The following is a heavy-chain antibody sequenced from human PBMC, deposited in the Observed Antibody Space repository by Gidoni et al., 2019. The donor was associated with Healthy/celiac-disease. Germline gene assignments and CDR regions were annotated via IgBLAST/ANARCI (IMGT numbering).Heavy chain of an antibody. V-gene: IGHV2-26*04. CDR1: GFSLSNARMG. J-gene: IGHJ4*02. CDR2: IFSNDEK. Sequence: QVTLKESGPVLVKPTENLTLTCTVSGFSLSNARMGVSWIRQPPGKALEWLAHIFSNDEKSYSTSLKSRLTISKDTSKSQVVLTMTNMDPVDTATYYCASQSVAGTFPYWGQGTLVTVSS. CDR3: ASQSVAGTFPY. D-gene: IGHD6-19*01.